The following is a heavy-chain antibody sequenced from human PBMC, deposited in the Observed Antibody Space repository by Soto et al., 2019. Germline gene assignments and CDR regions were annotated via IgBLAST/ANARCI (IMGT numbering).Heavy chain of an antibody. V-gene: IGHV3-48*01. J-gene: IGHJ4*02. CDR2: ISSSSNSI. D-gene: IGHD2-2*01. Sequence: GGSLRLSCAASGFTFSSYSVNWVRQAPGKGQEWVSYISSSSNSIYYADSVKGRFTISRDNAKNSLPLQMNSLRAEDTAVYYCASPVERSTTSCIRWGQASLLTVSS. CDR1: GFTFSSYS. CDR3: ASPVERSTTSCIR.